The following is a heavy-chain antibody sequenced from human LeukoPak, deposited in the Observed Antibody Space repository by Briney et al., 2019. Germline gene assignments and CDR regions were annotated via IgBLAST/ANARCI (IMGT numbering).Heavy chain of an antibody. D-gene: IGHD2-8*01. Sequence: ASVKVSCKASGYTFTVYYMHWVRQAPGQGLEWMGRVNPNSGGTNYAQKFQGRVTMTRDTSISTAYMELSRLRSDDTAVYYCARLSYADAFDIWGQGTMVTVSS. J-gene: IGHJ3*02. CDR3: ARLSYADAFDI. CDR1: GYTFTVYY. CDR2: VNPNSGGT. V-gene: IGHV1-2*06.